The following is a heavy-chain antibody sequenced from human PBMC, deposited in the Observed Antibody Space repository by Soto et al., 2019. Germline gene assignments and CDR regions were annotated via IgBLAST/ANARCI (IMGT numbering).Heavy chain of an antibody. J-gene: IGHJ5*02. CDR2: IYYSGST. D-gene: IGHD6-19*01. V-gene: IGHV4-59*01. CDR1: GGSISSYY. CDR3: AGSGWLSGYNWFDP. Sequence: PSETLSLTCTVSGGSISSYYWSWIRQPPGKGLEWIGYIYYSGSTNYNPSLKSRVTISVDTSKNQFSLKLSSVTAADTAVYYCAGSGWLSGYNWFDPWGQGTLVTVSS.